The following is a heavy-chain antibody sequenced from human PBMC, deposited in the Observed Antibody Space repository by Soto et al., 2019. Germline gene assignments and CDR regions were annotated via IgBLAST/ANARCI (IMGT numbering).Heavy chain of an antibody. V-gene: IGHV3-30-3*01. J-gene: IGHJ3*02. CDR3: ARGGYPIVVVPAANHDAFDI. CDR1: GFTFSSYA. Sequence: GGSLRLSCAASGFTFSSYAMHWVRQAPGKGLEWVAVISYDGSNKYYADSVKGRFTISRDNSKNTLYLQMNSLRAEDTAVYCCARGGYPIVVVPAANHDAFDIWGQGTMVTVSS. D-gene: IGHD2-2*01. CDR2: ISYDGSNK.